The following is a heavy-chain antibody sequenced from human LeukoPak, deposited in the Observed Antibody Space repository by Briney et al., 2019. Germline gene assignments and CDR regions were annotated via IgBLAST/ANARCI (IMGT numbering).Heavy chain of an antibody. CDR1: GFTFSSYA. J-gene: IGHJ4*02. CDR2: ITGSGDSA. V-gene: IGHV3-23*01. Sequence: GGSLRLPCAASGFTFSSYAMSWVRQAPGKGLEWVSTITGSGDSADYADSVKGRFTISRDNGKNTLYLEVNSLRVEDTAVYYCARRTSYYFPYWGQGTQVTVSS. CDR3: ARRTSYYFPY.